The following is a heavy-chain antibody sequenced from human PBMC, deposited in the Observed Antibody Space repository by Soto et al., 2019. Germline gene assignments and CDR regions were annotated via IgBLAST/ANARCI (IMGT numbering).Heavy chain of an antibody. CDR1: GGTFSSYT. Sequence: QVQLVQSGAEVKKPGSSVKVSCKASGGTFSSYTISWVRQAPGQGLEWMGRIIPILGIANYAKKFQGRVTITADKSTSTAYRELSSLRSEDTAVYYCASERHLGEFFYYMDVWGKGTKGTVSS. CDR3: ASERHLGEFFYYMDV. J-gene: IGHJ6*03. CDR2: IIPILGIA. D-gene: IGHD3-16*01. V-gene: IGHV1-69*02.